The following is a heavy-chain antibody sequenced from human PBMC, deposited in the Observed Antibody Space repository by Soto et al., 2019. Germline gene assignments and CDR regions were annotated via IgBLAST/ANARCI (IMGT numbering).Heavy chain of an antibody. CDR1: GGTFSSYA. V-gene: IGHV1-69*13. CDR3: AKAWDTAMVLFDY. Sequence: ASVKVSCKASGGTFSSYAISRVRQAPGQGLEWMGGIIPIFGTANYAQKFQGRVTITADESTSTAYMELSSLRSEDTAVYYCAKAWDTAMVLFDYWGQGTLVTVSS. D-gene: IGHD5-18*01. CDR2: IIPIFGTA. J-gene: IGHJ4*02.